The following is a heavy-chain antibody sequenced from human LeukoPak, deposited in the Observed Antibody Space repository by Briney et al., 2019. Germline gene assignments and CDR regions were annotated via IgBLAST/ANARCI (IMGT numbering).Heavy chain of an antibody. D-gene: IGHD1-1*01. CDR2: IYYSGST. CDR3: ARVDGIYYYYYMDV. J-gene: IGHJ6*03. CDR1: GGSISSYY. V-gene: IGHV4-59*01. Sequence: SETLSLTCTVSGGSISSYYWSWIRQPPGKGLEWIGYIYYSGSTNYNPSLKSRVTISVDTSKNQFSLKLSSVTAADTAVYYCARVDGIYYYYYMDVWGKGTTVTVSS.